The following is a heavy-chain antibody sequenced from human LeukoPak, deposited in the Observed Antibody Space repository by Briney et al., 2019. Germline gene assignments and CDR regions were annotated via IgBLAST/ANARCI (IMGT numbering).Heavy chain of an antibody. Sequence: GGSLRLSCAASGFTFSSYWMSWVRQAPGKGLEWVANIKQDGSEKYYVDSVKGRFTISRDNAKNSLYLQMNSLRAEDTAVYYCAKVSRGIVAAMDVWGKGTTVTVSS. CDR3: AKVSRGIVAAMDV. J-gene: IGHJ6*03. CDR2: IKQDGSEK. D-gene: IGHD6-25*01. CDR1: GFTFSSYW. V-gene: IGHV3-7*03.